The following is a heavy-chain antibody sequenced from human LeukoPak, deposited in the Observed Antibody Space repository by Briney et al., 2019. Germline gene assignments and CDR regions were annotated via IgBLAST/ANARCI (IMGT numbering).Heavy chain of an antibody. V-gene: IGHV3-66*01. CDR3: ARAIGFCSGDSCYPKYFQH. CDR2: LYTGGDT. Sequence: GGSLRLSCAASGFTVSTNYMNWVRQAPGKGLEWVSILYTGGDTYYADSVKDRFTISGDNSKNTLYLQMSSLRAEDTAVYYCARAIGFCSGDSCYPKYFQHWGQGTLVTVSS. D-gene: IGHD2-15*01. J-gene: IGHJ1*01. CDR1: GFTVSTNY.